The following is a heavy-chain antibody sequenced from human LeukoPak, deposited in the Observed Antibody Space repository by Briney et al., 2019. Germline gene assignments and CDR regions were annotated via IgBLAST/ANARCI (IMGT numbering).Heavy chain of an antibody. CDR2: IYYSGST. CDR1: GGSISSSSYY. Sequence: PSETLSLTCTVSGGSISSSSYYWGWIRQPPGKGLEWIGSIYYSGSTYYNPSLKSRVTISVDTSKNQFSLKLSSVTAADTAVYYCARHGDLGSGSYYYLGDYWGQGTLVTVSS. J-gene: IGHJ4*02. CDR3: ARHGDLGSGSYYYLGDY. D-gene: IGHD3-10*01. V-gene: IGHV4-39*01.